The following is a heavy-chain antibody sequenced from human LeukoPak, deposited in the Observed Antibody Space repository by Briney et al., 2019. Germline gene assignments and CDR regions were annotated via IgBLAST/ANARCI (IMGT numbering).Heavy chain of an antibody. Sequence: GGSLRLSCAASGFPFSTYWMSWVRQTPGKGLEWVANIKEDGSRQYYVDSVKGRFTISRDNAKNSLYLQTNSLRVEDTAVYYCARDGGGYDSWGQGTLVTVSS. CDR1: GFPFSTYW. J-gene: IGHJ5*01. CDR2: IKEDGSRQ. D-gene: IGHD5-24*01. CDR3: ARDGGGYDS. V-gene: IGHV3-7*01.